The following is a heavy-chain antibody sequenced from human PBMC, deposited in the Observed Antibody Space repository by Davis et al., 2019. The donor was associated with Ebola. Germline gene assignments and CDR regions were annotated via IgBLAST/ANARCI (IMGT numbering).Heavy chain of an antibody. D-gene: IGHD6-19*01. Sequence: SETLSLTCAVSGGFVSSGGYSWSWIRQPPGKGLEWLGYYYYTGTTSYNPSLRSRVTILIDTSKNQFSLKLSSVTAADTAVYYCARGGAVADPWGQGTLVTVSS. CDR2: YYYTGTT. CDR1: GGFVSSGGYS. V-gene: IGHV4-30-4*07. CDR3: ARGGAVADP. J-gene: IGHJ5*02.